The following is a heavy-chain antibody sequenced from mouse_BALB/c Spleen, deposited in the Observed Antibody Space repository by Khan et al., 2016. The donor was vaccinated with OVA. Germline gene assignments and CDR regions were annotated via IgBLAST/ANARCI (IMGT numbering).Heavy chain of an antibody. CDR1: GYSFTSYL. J-gene: IGHJ3*01. Sequence: VQLQQSGTVLARPGSSVKMSCKTSGYSFTSYLIHWVKQRPGQGLEWIGDIYPGNSEATYNQKFKDKAKLTADTSASTAYMELSSLTNEDFVVYYCTRGGYSSFAYWGQGTLVTVSA. CDR2: IYPGNSEA. V-gene: IGHV1-5*01. CDR3: TRGGYSSFAY. D-gene: IGHD2-12*01.